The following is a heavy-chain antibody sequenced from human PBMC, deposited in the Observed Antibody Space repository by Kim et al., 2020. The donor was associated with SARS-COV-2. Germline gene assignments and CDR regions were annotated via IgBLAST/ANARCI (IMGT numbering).Heavy chain of an antibody. CDR2: INTATGNP. J-gene: IGHJ4*02. CDR3: ARGGPILGTDY. V-gene: IGHV7-4-1*02. Sequence: ASVKVSCKASGYSFNTYSIVWVRQAPGQRLECVGWINTATGNPTYAQDFAGRLVFSFDTSVRTAYLDITSLKTDDTALYYCARGGPILGTDYWGQGTLVTVSS. CDR1: GYSFNTYS.